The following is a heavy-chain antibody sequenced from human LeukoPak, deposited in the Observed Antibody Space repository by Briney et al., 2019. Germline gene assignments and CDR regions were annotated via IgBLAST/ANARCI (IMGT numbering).Heavy chain of an antibody. Sequence: GGSLRLSCAASGFTFSSYGMHWVRQAPGKGLEWVAFIRYDGSNKYYADSVKGRFTISRDNSKNTLYLQMNSLRAEDTAVYYCAKDRIRNPCYFDYWGQGTLVTVSS. J-gene: IGHJ4*02. D-gene: IGHD1-14*01. CDR2: IRYDGSNK. V-gene: IGHV3-30*02. CDR3: AKDRIRNPCYFDY. CDR1: GFTFSSYG.